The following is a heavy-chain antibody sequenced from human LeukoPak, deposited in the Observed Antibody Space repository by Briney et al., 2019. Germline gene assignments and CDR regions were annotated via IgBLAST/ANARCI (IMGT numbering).Heavy chain of an antibody. Sequence: SETLTLTCTVSGGSISSSNYYWGWIRQPPGKGLEWIGSISYSGSTNYNPSLKSRVTISVDKSKNQFSLKLSSVTAADTAVYYCARSYCGGDCYSLDNWFDPWGQGTLVTVSS. V-gene: IGHV4-39*07. D-gene: IGHD2-21*02. CDR2: ISYSGST. CDR1: GGSISSSNYY. CDR3: ARSYCGGDCYSLDNWFDP. J-gene: IGHJ5*02.